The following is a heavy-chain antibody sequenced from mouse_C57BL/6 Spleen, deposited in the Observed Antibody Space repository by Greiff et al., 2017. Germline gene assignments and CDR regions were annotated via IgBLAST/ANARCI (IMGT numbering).Heavy chain of an antibody. V-gene: IGHV2-9-1*01. CDR3: ASIYYYGSSYGYYAMDY. J-gene: IGHJ4*01. CDR2: IWTGGGA. Sequence: QVQLKESGPGLVAPSQSLSITCTVSGFSLTSYAISWVRQPPGKGLEWLGVIWTGGGANYNSALKSRLSISKDNSKSQVFLKMNSLQTDVTARYYCASIYYYGSSYGYYAMDYWGQGTSVTVSS. D-gene: IGHD1-1*01. CDR1: GFSLTSYA.